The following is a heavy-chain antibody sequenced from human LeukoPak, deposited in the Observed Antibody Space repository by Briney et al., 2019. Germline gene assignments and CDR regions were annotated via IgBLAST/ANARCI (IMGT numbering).Heavy chain of an antibody. Sequence: SETLSLTCTVFGGSISTNYWSWIRQPPGKGLEWIASIYSGGNTFHNPSLKSRVTISLDTSKNQFSLKLTSVTAADTAVYYCARDQRSLFDVWGQGSLVIVFS. CDR3: ARDQRSLFDV. D-gene: IGHD1-26*01. CDR1: GGSISTNY. CDR2: IYSGGNT. J-gene: IGHJ4*02. V-gene: IGHV4-39*07.